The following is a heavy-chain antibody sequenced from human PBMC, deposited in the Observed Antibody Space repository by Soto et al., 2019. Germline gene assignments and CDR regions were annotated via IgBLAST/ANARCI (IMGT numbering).Heavy chain of an antibody. D-gene: IGHD1-1*01. CDR1: GYPFTTYG. J-gene: IGHJ6*02. CDR2: ISAYTDNT. V-gene: IGHV1-18*04. CDR3: ARENWNYDYYYAMDV. Sequence: ASVKASRKASGYPFTTYGMTSVRQAPEQGLEWLGWISAYTDNTNYAQNLQGRVTMTTDTSTSTAYMELRTLRSDDTAVYYCARENWNYDYYYAMDVWGQGTTVTVSS.